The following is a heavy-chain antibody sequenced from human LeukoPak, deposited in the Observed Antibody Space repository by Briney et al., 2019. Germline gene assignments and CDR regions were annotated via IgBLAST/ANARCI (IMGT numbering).Heavy chain of an antibody. CDR3: ARYGAFCSGGSAYNLDY. Sequence: GGSLRLSCAASGFTFSSYSMNWVRQAPGKGLEWVSSISSSSSYIYYADSVKGRFTISRDNAKNSLYLQMNSLLAEDTAVDSGARYGAFCSGGSAYNLDYWGQGPLVTVSS. D-gene: IGHD2-15*01. J-gene: IGHJ4*02. V-gene: IGHV3-21*01. CDR2: ISSSSSYI. CDR1: GFTFSSYS.